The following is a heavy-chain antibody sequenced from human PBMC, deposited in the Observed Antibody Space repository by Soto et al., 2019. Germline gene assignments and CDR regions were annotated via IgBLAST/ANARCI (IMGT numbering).Heavy chain of an antibody. CDR3: ARSGGRIFGVVSTFDY. J-gene: IGHJ4*02. CDR1: GGSFSGYY. CDR2: INHSGST. V-gene: IGHV4-34*01. D-gene: IGHD3-3*01. Sequence: SETLSLTCAVYGGSFSGYYWSWIRQPPGKGLEWIGEINHSGSTNYNPSLKSRVTISVDTSKNQFSLKLSSVTAADMAVYYCARSGGRIFGVVSTFDYWGQGTLVTVSS.